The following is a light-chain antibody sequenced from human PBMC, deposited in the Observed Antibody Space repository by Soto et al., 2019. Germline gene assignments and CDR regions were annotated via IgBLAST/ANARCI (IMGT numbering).Light chain of an antibody. CDR3: QQYGSSRT. Sequence: EIVLTQSPGTLSLSPGEGATLSCRASQTISSRYLTWYQQKPGQAPRLLIYGASSRAAGISDRFSGSGSGTYFSLTISRLEPENFAVYFCQQYGSSRTFGQGPKVEV. V-gene: IGKV3-20*01. CDR1: QTISSRY. CDR2: GAS. J-gene: IGKJ1*01.